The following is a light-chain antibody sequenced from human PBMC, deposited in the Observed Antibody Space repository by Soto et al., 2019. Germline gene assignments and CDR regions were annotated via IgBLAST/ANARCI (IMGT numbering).Light chain of an antibody. J-gene: IGLJ2*01. V-gene: IGLV2-14*01. Sequence: QSALTQPASVSGSPGQSITISCTGTSSDVGGYNYVSWFQQHPGKAPNLMIYDVYRRPSGVSYRFSGSKSGNTASLTISGLQAEDEADYYCSSYTTSSTVVFVGGTKLTVL. CDR1: SSDVGGYNY. CDR2: DVY. CDR3: SSYTTSSTVV.